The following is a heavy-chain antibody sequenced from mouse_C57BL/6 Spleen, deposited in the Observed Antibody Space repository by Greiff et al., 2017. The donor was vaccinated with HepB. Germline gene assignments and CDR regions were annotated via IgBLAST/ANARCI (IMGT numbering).Heavy chain of an antibody. CDR1: GYTFTSYW. V-gene: IGHV1-64*01. Sequence: QVQLQQPGAELVKPGASVKLSCKASGYTFTSYWMHWVKQRPGPGLEWTGMIHPNSGSTNYQVKFKSKVTLTVDKSSSPAYLQLSSLTSEDSAVYYWAREDGRNWSQRARVTVSA. D-gene: IGHD2-3*01. CDR2: IHPNSGST. CDR3: AREDGRN. J-gene: IGHJ3*01.